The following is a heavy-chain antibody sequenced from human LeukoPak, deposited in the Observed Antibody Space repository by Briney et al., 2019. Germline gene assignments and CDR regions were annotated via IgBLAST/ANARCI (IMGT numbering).Heavy chain of an antibody. D-gene: IGHD3-3*01. Sequence: ASVKVSCKASGYTFTSYGISWVRQAPGQGLEWMGWISAYNGNTNYAQKLQGRVTMTTDTSTSTAYMELRSLRSDDTAVYYCARDADYDFSSGYYLWGQGTLVTVSS. CDR2: ISAYNGNT. CDR3: ARDADYDFSSGYYL. CDR1: GYTFTSYG. V-gene: IGHV1-18*01. J-gene: IGHJ4*02.